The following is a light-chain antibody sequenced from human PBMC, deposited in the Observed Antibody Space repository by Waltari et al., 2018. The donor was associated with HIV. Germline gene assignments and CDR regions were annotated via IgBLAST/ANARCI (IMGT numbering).Light chain of an antibody. CDR3: QQYNNWHT. J-gene: IGKJ2*01. V-gene: IGKV3-15*01. CDR1: QSVSNN. Sequence: ETVMTQSPATLSVSPGERATLSCRASQSVSNNFTWYQQTPGQAPRLLIYGASTRAAGIPARVSGSGSGTEFTLTITCLQSEDSALYYCQQYNNWHTFGQGTKLEIK. CDR2: GAS.